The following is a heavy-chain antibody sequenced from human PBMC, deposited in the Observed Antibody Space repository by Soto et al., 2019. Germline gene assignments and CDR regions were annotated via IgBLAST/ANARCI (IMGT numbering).Heavy chain of an antibody. CDR1: GGTFSSYA. J-gene: IGHJ5*02. CDR2: IIPIFGTA. CDR3: ARSGFIPSWFDP. D-gene: IGHD3-16*01. V-gene: IGHV1-69*13. Sequence: SVKVSCKASGGTFSSYAISWVRQAPGQGLEWMGGIIPIFGTANYAQKFQGRVTITADESTSTAYMELSSLRSEDTAVYYCARSGFIPSWFDPWGQGTLVTVSS.